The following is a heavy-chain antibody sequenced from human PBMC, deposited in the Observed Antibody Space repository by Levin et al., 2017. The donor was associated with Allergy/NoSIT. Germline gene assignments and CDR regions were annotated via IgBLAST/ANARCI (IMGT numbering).Heavy chain of an antibody. CDR3: ARMGDYGGNPNWFDP. J-gene: IGHJ5*02. Sequence: GGSLRLSCAASGFTFSSYNMYWVRQAPGKGLEWVSSISTSATYIYYADSVKGRFTISRDNAKNSLYLQMNSLRAEDTAVYYCARMGDYGGNPNWFDPWGQGTLVTVSS. CDR1: GFTFSSYN. V-gene: IGHV3-21*01. D-gene: IGHD4-23*01. CDR2: ISTSATYI.